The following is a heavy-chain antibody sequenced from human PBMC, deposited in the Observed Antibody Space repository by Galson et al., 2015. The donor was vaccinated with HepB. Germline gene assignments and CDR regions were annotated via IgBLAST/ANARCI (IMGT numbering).Heavy chain of an antibody. J-gene: IGHJ4*02. CDR3: ARAHIVVVPAAMDLGYYFDY. CDR2: IKQDGSEK. Sequence: LRLSCAASGFTFSSYWMSWVRQAPGKGLEWVANIKQDGSEKYYVDSVKGRFTISRDNAKNSLYLQMNSLRAEDTAVYYCARAHIVVVPAAMDLGYYFDYWGQGTLVTVSS. CDR1: GFTFSSYW. V-gene: IGHV3-7*01. D-gene: IGHD2-2*01.